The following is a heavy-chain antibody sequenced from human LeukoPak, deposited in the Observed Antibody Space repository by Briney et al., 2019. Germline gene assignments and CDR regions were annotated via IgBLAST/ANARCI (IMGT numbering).Heavy chain of an antibody. D-gene: IGHD6-13*01. CDR2: ISSSGSTR. CDR1: GFTFRIYD. CDR3: AKRRAAGGGDIDY. V-gene: IGHV3-48*03. Sequence: GGSLRLSCAASGFTFRIYDMNWVRQAPGKGLEWVSYISSSGSTRSYADSVQGRSTISRDNSKNTLYLQMNSLRAEDTALYYCAKRRAAGGGDIDYWGQGTLVTVSS. J-gene: IGHJ4*02.